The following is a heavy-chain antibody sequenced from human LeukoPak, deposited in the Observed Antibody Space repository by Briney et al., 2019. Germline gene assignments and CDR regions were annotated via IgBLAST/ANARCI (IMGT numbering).Heavy chain of an antibody. J-gene: IGHJ4*02. Sequence: GGSLRLSCVASGFTFNNYAMTWVRQAPGKGLEWVSAISGSGYSTYYADSVKGRFTISRDNSKNTLYLQMNSLRAEDTAVYYCAKDDYYDTSGYRDWGQGTLVTVSS. CDR1: GFTFNNYA. D-gene: IGHD3-22*01. CDR3: AKDDYYDTSGYRD. CDR2: ISGSGYST. V-gene: IGHV3-23*01.